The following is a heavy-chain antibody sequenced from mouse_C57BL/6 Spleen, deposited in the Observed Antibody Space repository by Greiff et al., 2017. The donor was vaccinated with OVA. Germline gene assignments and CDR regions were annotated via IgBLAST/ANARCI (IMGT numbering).Heavy chain of an antibody. V-gene: IGHV1-69*01. CDR1: GYTFTSYW. D-gene: IGHD2-12*01. CDR2: IDPSDSYT. CDR3: ARRGYSYWYFDV. J-gene: IGHJ1*03. Sequence: QVQLQQPGAELVMPGASVKLSCKASGYTFTSYWMHWVKQRPGQGLEWIGEIDPSDSYTNYNQKFKGKSTLTVDKSSSTAYMQLSSLTAEDSAVYDCARRGYSYWYFDVWGTGTTVTVSS.